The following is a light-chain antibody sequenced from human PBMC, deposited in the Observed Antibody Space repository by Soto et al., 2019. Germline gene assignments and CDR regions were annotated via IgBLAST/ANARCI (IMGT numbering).Light chain of an antibody. CDR3: QHYKSYPLT. Sequence: DIQMTQSPSTLSASVGDRVTITCRASQSINSWLTWYQQKPGNAPKLLIADASSLQSGVPSRFSGSGYGTEFTLTISSLQPDDFATYFCQHYKSYPLTFGGGTKVEIK. V-gene: IGKV1-5*01. CDR2: DAS. J-gene: IGKJ4*01. CDR1: QSINSW.